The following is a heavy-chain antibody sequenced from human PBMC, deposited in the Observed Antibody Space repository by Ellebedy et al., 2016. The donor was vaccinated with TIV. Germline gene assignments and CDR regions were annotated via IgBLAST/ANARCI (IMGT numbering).Heavy chain of an antibody. CDR3: AKGHSTNWYFDS. V-gene: IGHV3-43D*03. J-gene: IGHJ4*02. CDR1: GFTFDDYG. Sequence: GESLKISCAASGFTFDDYGMHWVRHAPGKGLEWVSFVSWDGGSPYYADSVKGRFTISRDNSKNSLYLQMNSLRSEDTALYYCAKGHSTNWYFDSWGQGTLVTASS. CDR2: VSWDGGSP. D-gene: IGHD6-13*01.